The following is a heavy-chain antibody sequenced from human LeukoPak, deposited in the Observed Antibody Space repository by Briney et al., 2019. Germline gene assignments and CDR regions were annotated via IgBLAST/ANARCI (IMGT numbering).Heavy chain of an antibody. J-gene: IGHJ4*02. V-gene: IGHV4-59*08. CDR3: ARNVGWYSHDS. Sequence: SETLSLTCTVSGDSLSSHYWSWIRQPPGKGLEWIGYIYGSGSTHYDPSLRGRVTISEDTSKNQFSLKPTSVTAADTAVYYCARNVGWYSHDSWGQGTLVTVSS. CDR2: IYGSGST. D-gene: IGHD6-19*01. CDR1: GDSLSSHY.